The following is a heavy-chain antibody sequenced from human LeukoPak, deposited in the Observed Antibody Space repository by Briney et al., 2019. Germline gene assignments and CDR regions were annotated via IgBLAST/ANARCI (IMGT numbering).Heavy chain of an antibody. CDR2: INHSGST. CDR3: ARGGDLYGLFY. Sequence: SETLPLTCAVYGGSFSGYYWSWIRQPPGKGLEWIGEINHSGSTNYNPSLKSRVTISVDTSKNQFSLKLSSVTAADTAVYYCARGGDLYGLFYWGQGTLVTVSS. J-gene: IGHJ4*02. V-gene: IGHV4-34*01. CDR1: GGSFSGYY. D-gene: IGHD2-2*02.